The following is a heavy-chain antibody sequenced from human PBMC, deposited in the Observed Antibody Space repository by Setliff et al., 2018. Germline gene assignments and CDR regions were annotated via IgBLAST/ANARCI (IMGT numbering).Heavy chain of an antibody. Sequence: GSLRLSCVASGFTLSGYYMAWVRQSPGKGLEWISYISNGGGSFEYYADSVKGRFTISRDYAKNSLYLQVNSLRAEDTAVYYCARDVFDFRTGQAGPWGQGTLVTVSS. D-gene: IGHD3-3*01. J-gene: IGHJ5*02. CDR3: ARDVFDFRTGQAGP. CDR2: ISNGGGSFE. V-gene: IGHV3-11*04. CDR1: GFTLSGYY.